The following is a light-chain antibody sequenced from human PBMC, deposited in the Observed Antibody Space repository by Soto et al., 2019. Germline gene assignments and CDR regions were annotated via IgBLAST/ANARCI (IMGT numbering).Light chain of an antibody. V-gene: IGKV3-20*01. J-gene: IGKJ5*01. CDR1: QSVSSSY. CDR3: HKYGSSPPIT. CDR2: GAS. Sequence: ESVLTQSPGTLSLSPGERATLSCRASQSVSSSYLAWYQQKPGQAPRLLIYGASSRATGIPDRFSGSGSGTDFTLTISRLEPEDFAVYYCHKYGSSPPITFGQGTRLEMK.